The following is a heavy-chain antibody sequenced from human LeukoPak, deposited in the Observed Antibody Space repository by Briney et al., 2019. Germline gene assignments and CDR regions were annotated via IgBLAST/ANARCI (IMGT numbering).Heavy chain of an antibody. D-gene: IGHD3-22*01. CDR3: ARDMGYDSSGPYRFGMDV. CDR2: VKSDGSDT. CDR1: GFSLSSHW. V-gene: IGHV3-74*01. Sequence: PGGSLKLSCTASGFSLSSHWMYWVRQVSGKGLVWLSRVKSDGSDTTYADSVKGRFTISRDNAKNTLYLQMNSLRAEDTAVYYCARDMGYDSSGPYRFGMDVWGRGTTVTVSS. J-gene: IGHJ6*02.